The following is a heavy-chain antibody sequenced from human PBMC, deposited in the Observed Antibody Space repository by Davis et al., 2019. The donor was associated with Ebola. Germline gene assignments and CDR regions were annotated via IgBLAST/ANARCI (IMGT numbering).Heavy chain of an antibody. J-gene: IGHJ4*02. CDR3: ARGYSSSWADY. CDR1: GVSISSFY. Sequence: SETLSLTCSVSGVSISSFYWSWIRQTPGKGLEWIGYIYYSGSTNYNPSLKSRVTISVDTSKNQFSLKLSSVTAADTAVYYCARGYSSSWADYWGQGTLVTVSS. D-gene: IGHD6-13*01. CDR2: IYYSGST. V-gene: IGHV4-59*01.